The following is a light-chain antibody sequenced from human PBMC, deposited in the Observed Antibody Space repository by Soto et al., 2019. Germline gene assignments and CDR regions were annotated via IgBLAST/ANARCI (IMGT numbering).Light chain of an antibody. CDR3: QQSYNTPQT. CDR2: DAS. CDR1: QSITTY. Sequence: IQMTQSPSSLSAPVGARVTITCRASQSITTYLNWYQHKPGTAPKLLIYDASSLQSGVPSRFSGSGSGTDFTLTISSLHPEDFATYYCQQSYNTPQTFGQGTRLEIK. J-gene: IGKJ5*01. V-gene: IGKV1-39*01.